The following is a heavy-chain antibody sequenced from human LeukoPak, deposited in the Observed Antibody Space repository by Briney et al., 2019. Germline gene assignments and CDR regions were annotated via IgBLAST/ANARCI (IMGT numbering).Heavy chain of an antibody. CDR3: ARDLVAVAGTVY. CDR1: GFTFSSYS. D-gene: IGHD6-19*01. V-gene: IGHV3-21*01. Sequence: GGSLRLSCAASGFTFSSYSMSWVRQAPGKGLEWVSSISNSSSYIYYADSVKGRFTISRDNAKNSLYLQMNSLRAEDTAVYYCARDLVAVAGTVYWGQGTLVTVSS. J-gene: IGHJ4*02. CDR2: ISNSSSYI.